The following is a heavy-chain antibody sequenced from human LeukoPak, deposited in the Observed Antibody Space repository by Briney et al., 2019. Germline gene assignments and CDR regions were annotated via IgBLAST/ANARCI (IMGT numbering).Heavy chain of an antibody. Sequence: GASVKVSCKASGGTFSSYAISWVRQAPGQGLEWMGGIIPIFGTANYAQKFQGRVTITADESTSTAYMELSSLRSEDTAVYYCARGGRVSYGSGTRGDTNWFDPWGQGTLVTVSS. D-gene: IGHD3-10*01. J-gene: IGHJ5*02. CDR1: GGTFSSYA. V-gene: IGHV1-69*13. CDR2: IIPIFGTA. CDR3: ARGGRVSYGSGTRGDTNWFDP.